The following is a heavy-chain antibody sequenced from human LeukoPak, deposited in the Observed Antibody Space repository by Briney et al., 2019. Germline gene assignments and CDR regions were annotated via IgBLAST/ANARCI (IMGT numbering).Heavy chain of an antibody. CDR2: INPNSGGT. CDR3: ARARGGQWLVLGY. CDR1: GYTFTSYY. D-gene: IGHD6-19*01. V-gene: IGHV1-2*02. Sequence: PLASVTLSCNASGYTFTSYYMHWVRQAPGQGLEWMGWINPNSGGTNYAQKFQGRVTMTRDTSISTAYMELSRLRSDDTAVYYCARARGGQWLVLGYWGQGTLVTVSS. J-gene: IGHJ4*02.